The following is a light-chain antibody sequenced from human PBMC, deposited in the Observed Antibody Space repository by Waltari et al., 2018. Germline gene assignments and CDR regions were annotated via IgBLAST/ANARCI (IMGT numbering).Light chain of an antibody. CDR3: QQLSTYPLT. CDR2: DAS. J-gene: IGKJ4*01. Sequence: DIQMTQSPSSLSASVRDRVTITCQASQDIAKYLNWYQQKPGKAPKLLIYDASNLGTGVPSRFSGSESGTDFTFTISSLQPEDIATYYCQQLSTYPLTIGGGTKVEIK. V-gene: IGKV1-33*01. CDR1: QDIAKY.